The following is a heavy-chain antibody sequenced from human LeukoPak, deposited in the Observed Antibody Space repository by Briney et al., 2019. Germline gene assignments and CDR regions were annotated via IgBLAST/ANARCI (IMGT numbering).Heavy chain of an antibody. CDR1: GFTFSSYA. J-gene: IGHJ4*02. D-gene: IGHD3-10*01. V-gene: IGHV3-23*01. Sequence: GGSLRLSCAASGFTFSSYAMSWVRQAPGKGLEWVSAISGSGGSTYYADSVKGRFTISRDNSKNTLYLQMNSLRAEDTAVYYCAKNLKNYYGSGGFDYWGQGTLVTVSS. CDR3: AKNLKNYYGSGGFDY. CDR2: ISGSGGST.